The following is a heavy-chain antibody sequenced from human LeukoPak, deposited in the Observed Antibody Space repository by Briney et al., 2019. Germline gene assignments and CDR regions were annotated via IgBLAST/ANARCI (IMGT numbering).Heavy chain of an antibody. V-gene: IGHV1-2*02. CDR3: ARDKRGDSSGYSTRAFDF. Sequence: ASVTVSCTASGYTFTSYYMHWVGPAPGQGLDWMGWINPNSGGTKYAKKFQGRVTMTSDTSISTAYMELTRLRSDVTAVYYCARDKRGDSSGYSTRAFDFWGQGTLVTVSS. CDR1: GYTFTSYY. CDR2: INPNSGGT. J-gene: IGHJ4*02. D-gene: IGHD3-22*01.